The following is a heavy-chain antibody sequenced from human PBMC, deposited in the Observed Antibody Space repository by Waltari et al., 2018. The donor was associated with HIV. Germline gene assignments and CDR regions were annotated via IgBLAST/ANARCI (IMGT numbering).Heavy chain of an antibody. CDR2: IWYDGNNK. CDR1: GFTISSYG. CDR3: ARSLVGATYYFDY. V-gene: IGHV3-33*01. J-gene: IGHJ4*02. D-gene: IGHD1-26*01. Sequence: QVLLVESGGGVVQPGRSLRLSCAASGFTISSYGMHWVRQAPGKGLEWVAVIWYDGNNKYYTDSVKGRFTISRDNSKNTLYLQMNSLRAEDTAVYYCARSLVGATYYFDYWGQGTLVTVSS.